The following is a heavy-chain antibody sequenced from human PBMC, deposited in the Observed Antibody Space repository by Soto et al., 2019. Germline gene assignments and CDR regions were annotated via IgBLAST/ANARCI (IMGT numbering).Heavy chain of an antibody. D-gene: IGHD2-2*01. V-gene: IGHV1-69*04. CDR2: IIPILGIA. CDR1: GGTFSSYT. Sequence: SVKVSCKASGGTFSSYTISWVRQAPGQGLEWMGRIIPILGIANYAQKFQGRVTITADKSTSTAYMELSSLRSEDTAVYYCARDSGYCRSTSCYPGDYWGQGTLVTVSS. CDR3: ARDSGYCRSTSCYPGDY. J-gene: IGHJ4*02.